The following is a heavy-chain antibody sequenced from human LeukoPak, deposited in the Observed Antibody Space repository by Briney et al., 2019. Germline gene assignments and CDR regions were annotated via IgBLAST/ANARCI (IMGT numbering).Heavy chain of an antibody. CDR1: GGTFSRYG. Sequence: SVTVSCKASGGTFSRYGFSWVRQAPGQGPEWMGGIIPLFDVANYAQKLQDRVTITADESTSTAYMELSSLRSDDTAVYYCAKWEGDPQFFDSWGQGTLVIVSS. D-gene: IGHD1-26*01. CDR2: IIPLFDVA. J-gene: IGHJ5*01. V-gene: IGHV1-69*13. CDR3: AKWEGDPQFFDS.